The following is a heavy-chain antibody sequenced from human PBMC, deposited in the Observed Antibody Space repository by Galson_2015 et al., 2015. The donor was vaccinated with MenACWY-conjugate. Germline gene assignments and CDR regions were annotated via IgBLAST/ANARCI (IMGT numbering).Heavy chain of an antibody. D-gene: IGHD1-26*01. CDR3: ARLGGNYRTTSHFDY. CDR1: GFTFSTYW. CDR2: INSDGRST. J-gene: IGHJ4*02. Sequence: SLRLSCAASGFTFSTYWMHWVRHAPGKGLVWVSRINSDGRSTSYADSVKGLFTISRDNAKNTLYLQMNSLRAEDTAVYYCARLGGNYRTTSHFDYWGQGTLVTVSS. V-gene: IGHV3-74*01.